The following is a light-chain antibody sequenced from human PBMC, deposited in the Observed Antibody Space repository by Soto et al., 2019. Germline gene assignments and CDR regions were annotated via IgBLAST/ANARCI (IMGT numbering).Light chain of an antibody. CDR2: DAS. Sequence: EIVLTQSPATLSLSPGERATLSCRASQTVTSYLAWYQQKPGQAPRLLIYDASNRATGIPARFSGSGSGTDFTRTISSLEPEDFAVYYCQQRSNSPLPFGGGTKVEIK. J-gene: IGKJ4*01. V-gene: IGKV3-11*01. CDR3: QQRSNSPLP. CDR1: QTVTSY.